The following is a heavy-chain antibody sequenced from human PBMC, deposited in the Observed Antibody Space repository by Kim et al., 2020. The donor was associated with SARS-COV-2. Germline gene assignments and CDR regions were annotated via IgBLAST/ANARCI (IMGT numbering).Heavy chain of an antibody. CDR3: AGSFRVKEDY. J-gene: IGHJ4*02. D-gene: IGHD1-26*01. CDR1: GGSISSSSYY. Sequence: SETLSLTCTVSGGSISSSSYYWCGIRQPPGKGLEWIGSIYYSGSTYYNPSLKSRVTISVDTSKNQFSLKLSSVTAADTAVYYCAGSFRVKEDYWGQGTLVTVSS. CDR2: IYYSGST. V-gene: IGHV4-39*01.